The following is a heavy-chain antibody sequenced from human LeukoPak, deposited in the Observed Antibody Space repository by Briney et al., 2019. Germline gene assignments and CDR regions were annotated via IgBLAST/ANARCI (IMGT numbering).Heavy chain of an antibody. J-gene: IGHJ6*03. V-gene: IGHV4-59*01. D-gene: IGHD3-10*01. CDR3: ARGFYGSGSYSPPYYYMDV. Sequence: SETLSLTCTVSGGSISSYYWSWIRQPPGKGLEWIGYIYYSGGTNYNPSLKSRVTISVDTSKNQFSLKLSSVTAADTAVYYCARGFYGSGSYSPPYYYMDVWGKGTTVTISS. CDR2: IYYSGGT. CDR1: GGSISSYY.